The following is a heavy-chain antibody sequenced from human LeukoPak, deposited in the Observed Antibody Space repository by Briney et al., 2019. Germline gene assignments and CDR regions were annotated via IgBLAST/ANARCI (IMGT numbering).Heavy chain of an antibody. CDR3: AKVLRSDFWSGYYAFDY. Sequence: GGSLRLSCAASGFTFSSYWMHWVRQAPGKGLEWVAVISYDGSNKYYADSVKGRFTISRDNSKNTLYLQMNSLRAEDTAVYYCAKVLRSDFWSGYYAFDYWGQGTLVTVSS. CDR2: ISYDGSNK. CDR1: GFTFSSYW. D-gene: IGHD3-3*01. V-gene: IGHV3-30*18. J-gene: IGHJ4*02.